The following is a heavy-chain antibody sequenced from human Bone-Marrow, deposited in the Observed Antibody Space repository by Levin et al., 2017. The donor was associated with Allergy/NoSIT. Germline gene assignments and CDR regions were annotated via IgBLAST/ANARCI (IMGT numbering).Heavy chain of an antibody. D-gene: IGHD3-16*01. Sequence: GGSLRLSCAASGFTFRAYAMHWVRQAPGKGLEWVTGISYEETNQHYADSVKGRFTISRDNSKNTLYVHMSSLRPEDTAVYYCARASRGQVADYFDSWGPGTLVTVSS. J-gene: IGHJ4*02. V-gene: IGHV3-30*04. CDR3: ARASRGQVADYFDS. CDR2: ISYEETNQ. CDR1: GFTFRAYA.